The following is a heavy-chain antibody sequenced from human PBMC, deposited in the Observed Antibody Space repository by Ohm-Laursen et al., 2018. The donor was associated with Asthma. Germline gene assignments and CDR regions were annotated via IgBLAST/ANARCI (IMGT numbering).Heavy chain of an antibody. J-gene: IGHJ6*02. CDR3: ARSRRGGSYPLYYGMDV. CDR2: MSSNGGA. CDR1: NGSVRGHY. V-gene: IGHV4-59*02. D-gene: IGHD1-26*01. Sequence: SETLSLTWTVFNGSVRGHYWTWVRQPPGRELEWIAYMSSNGGANYSPSLRSRVTLSTDTSTNHFSLKLSSVTAADTAVYLCARSRRGGSYPLYYGMDVWGQGTSATVSS.